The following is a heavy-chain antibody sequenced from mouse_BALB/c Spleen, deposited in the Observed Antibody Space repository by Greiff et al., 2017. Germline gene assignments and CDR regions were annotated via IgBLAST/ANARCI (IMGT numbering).Heavy chain of an antibody. CDR3: ARGGLAMDY. J-gene: IGHJ4*01. CDR1: GFTFSSYA. CDR2: ISSGGST. D-gene: IGHD2-4*01. Sequence: EVQVVESGGGLVKPGGSLKLSCAASGFTFSSYAMSWVRQTPEKRLEWVASISSGGSTYYPDSVKGRFTISRDNARNILYLQMSSLRSEDTAMYYCARGGLAMDYWGQGTSVTVSS. V-gene: IGHV5-6-5*01.